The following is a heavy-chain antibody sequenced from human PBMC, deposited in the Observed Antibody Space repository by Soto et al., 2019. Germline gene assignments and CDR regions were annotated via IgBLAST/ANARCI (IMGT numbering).Heavy chain of an antibody. CDR1: GYTFTSYG. CDR3: AKDQLYIRGVIHNWFDP. J-gene: IGHJ5*02. Sequence: GASVKVSCKASGYTFTSYGMHWVRQAPGQRLEWMGWINAGNGNTKYSQKFQGRVTITRDTSASTAYMELSSLRAEDTAVYYCAKDQLYIRGVIHNWFDPWGQGTLVTVSS. CDR2: INAGNGNT. V-gene: IGHV1-3*01. D-gene: IGHD3-10*02.